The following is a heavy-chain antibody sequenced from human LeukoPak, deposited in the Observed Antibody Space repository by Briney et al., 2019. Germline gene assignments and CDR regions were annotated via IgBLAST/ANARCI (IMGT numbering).Heavy chain of an antibody. D-gene: IGHD4-17*01. CDR1: GFTFSSYE. CDR2: ISSSGSTI. CDR3: ARDWGYYGDHDY. Sequence: GGSLRLSCAASGFTFSSYEMNWVRQAPGKGLEWVSYISSSGSTIYYADSVKGRFTISRDNAKISLYLQMNSLRAEDTAVYYCARDWGYYGDHDYWGQGTLVTVSS. J-gene: IGHJ4*02. V-gene: IGHV3-48*03.